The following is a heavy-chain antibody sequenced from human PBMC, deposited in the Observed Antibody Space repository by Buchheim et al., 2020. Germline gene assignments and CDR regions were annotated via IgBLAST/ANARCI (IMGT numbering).Heavy chain of an antibody. V-gene: IGHV3-7*01. D-gene: IGHD3-9*01. CDR1: GFTFSSYW. CDR2: IKQDGSEK. CDR3: GRDRRGYDILTGYYYYYYYMDV. Sequence: EVQLVESGGGLVQPGGSLRLSCAASGFTFSSYWMSWVRQAPGKGLEWVATIKQDGSEKYYVDSVKGRFTISRDNAKNSLYLQRNGLRADDTAVYYCGRDRRGYDILTGYYYYYYYMDVWGKGTT. J-gene: IGHJ6*03.